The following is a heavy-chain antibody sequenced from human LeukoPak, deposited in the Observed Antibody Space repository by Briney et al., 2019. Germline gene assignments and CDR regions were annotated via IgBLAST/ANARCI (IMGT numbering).Heavy chain of an antibody. CDR1: GYTLTTHY. CDR2: IIPILGIA. Sequence: GASVKVSCKASGYTLTTHYMHWVRQAPGQGLEWMGRIIPILGIANYAQKFQGRVTITADKSTSTAYMELSSLRSEDTAVYYCARGGISDSSSWWPGPAYYYGMDVWGQGTTVTVSS. J-gene: IGHJ6*02. V-gene: IGHV1-69*04. D-gene: IGHD6-13*01. CDR3: ARGGISDSSSWWPGPAYYYGMDV.